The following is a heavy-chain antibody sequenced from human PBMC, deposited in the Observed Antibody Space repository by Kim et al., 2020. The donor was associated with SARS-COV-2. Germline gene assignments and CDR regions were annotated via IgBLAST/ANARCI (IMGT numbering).Heavy chain of an antibody. J-gene: IGHJ3*02. CDR2: IKQDGSEK. V-gene: IGHV3-7*01. D-gene: IGHD2-2*01. CDR1: GFTFSSYW. Sequence: GGSLRLSCAASGFTFSSYWMNWVRQDPGKGLEWVANIKQDGSEKYYVDSVKGRFTFSRDNAKNSLYLQMNSLRAEDTAVYYCARTQCSGTSCYPWEAFDIWGQGTMVTVSS. CDR3: ARTQCSGTSCYPWEAFDI.